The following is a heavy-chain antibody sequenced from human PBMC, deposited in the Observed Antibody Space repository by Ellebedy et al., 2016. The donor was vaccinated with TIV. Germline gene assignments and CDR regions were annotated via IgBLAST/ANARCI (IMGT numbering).Heavy chain of an antibody. Sequence: MPSETLSLTCTVSGDSISSYYWSWIRQPPGKGLEWIGYICCQGSTNYNPSLKSRVTMSVDTSKNHFSLKLTSVTAADTARYYCARGGSFANFWGQGILVTVSS. J-gene: IGHJ4*02. CDR3: ARGGSFANF. D-gene: IGHD1-26*01. CDR2: ICCQGST. V-gene: IGHV4-59*12. CDR1: GDSISSYY.